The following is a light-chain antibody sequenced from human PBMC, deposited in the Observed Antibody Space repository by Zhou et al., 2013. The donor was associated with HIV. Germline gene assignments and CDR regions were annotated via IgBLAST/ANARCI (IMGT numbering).Light chain of an antibody. J-gene: IGKJ1*01. Sequence: DIQVTQSPSTVSASIGDRVNVTCRASQSVSRWLSWYQQKPGKAPKRLIYAASKLQSGVPARFSGSGSGTEFTLTISSLQPEDFAIYYCLQHNSYPWTFGQGTKVEI. CDR2: AAS. V-gene: IGKV1-5*01. CDR1: QSVSRW. CDR3: LQHNSYPWT.